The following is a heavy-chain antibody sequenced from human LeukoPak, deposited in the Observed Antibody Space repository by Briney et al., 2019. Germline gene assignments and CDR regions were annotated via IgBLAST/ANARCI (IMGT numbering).Heavy chain of an antibody. V-gene: IGHV4-59*01. J-gene: IGHJ6*03. CDR3: ARESLRYFDSAYYYMDV. D-gene: IGHD3-9*01. CDR2: IYYSGST. CDR1: GGSISSYY. Sequence: SETLSLTCTVSGGSISSYYWSWIRQPPGKGLEWIGYIYYSGSTNYNPSLKSRVTISVDTSKNRFSLKLSSVTAADTAVYYCARESLRYFDSAYYYMDVWGKGTTVTVSS.